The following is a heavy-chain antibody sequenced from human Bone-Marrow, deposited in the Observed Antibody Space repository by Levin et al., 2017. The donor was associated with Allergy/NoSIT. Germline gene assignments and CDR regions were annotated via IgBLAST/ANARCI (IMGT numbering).Heavy chain of an antibody. CDR1: GYTFTGYY. D-gene: IGHD1-1*01. V-gene: IGHV1-2*06. CDR3: ARKDWNDGQGVDS. J-gene: IGHJ4*02. Sequence: ASVKVSYKASGYTFTGYYIHWVRQAPGQGLEWMGRINPNSGGTNYAQEFQGRVTLTRDTSIITAYMELSRLSSNDTAVYYCARKDWNDGQGVDSWGQGTLVTVSS. CDR2: INPNSGGT.